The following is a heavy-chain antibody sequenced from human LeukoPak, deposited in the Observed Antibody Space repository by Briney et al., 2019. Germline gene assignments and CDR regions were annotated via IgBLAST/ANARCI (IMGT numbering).Heavy chain of an antibody. CDR1: GFTFSSYE. V-gene: IGHV3-48*03. Sequence: GGSLRLSCAASGFTFSSYEMNWVRQAPGKGVEWVSYISNSGSIIYYADSVKGRFTISRDNAKNSLYLQMNSLRAEDTAVYYCARDPQGAAFDIWGQGTMVTVSS. CDR2: ISNSGSII. CDR3: ARDPQGAAFDI. J-gene: IGHJ3*02. D-gene: IGHD3-16*01.